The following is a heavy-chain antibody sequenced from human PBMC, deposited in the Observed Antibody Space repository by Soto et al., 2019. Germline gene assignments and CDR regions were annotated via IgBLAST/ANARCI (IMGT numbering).Heavy chain of an antibody. Sequence: GPTLVNPTQTLTLTCSFSGFSLTTPGLCVSWIRQPPGEALEWLALIDWVDDKYYSPSLKTRLSISKDTSKNQVVLTMTNLDPVDTATYYCARKTIGNIDAFDVWGPGTMVTVSS. V-gene: IGHV2-70*01. CDR1: GFSLTTPGLC. CDR2: IDWVDDK. D-gene: IGHD1-1*01. CDR3: ARKTIGNIDAFDV. J-gene: IGHJ3*01.